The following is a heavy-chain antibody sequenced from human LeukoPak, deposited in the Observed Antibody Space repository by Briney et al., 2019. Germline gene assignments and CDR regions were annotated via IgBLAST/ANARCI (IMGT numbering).Heavy chain of an antibody. Sequence: PSETLSLTCTVSGGSISSYYWSWIRQPPGKGLEWIGYIYYSGSTNYNPSLKSRVTISVDTPKNQFSLKLSSVTAADTAVYYCARDTGGYYGYWGQGTLVTVSS. CDR1: GGSISSYY. V-gene: IGHV4-59*01. CDR2: IYYSGST. D-gene: IGHD3-22*01. J-gene: IGHJ4*02. CDR3: ARDTGGYYGY.